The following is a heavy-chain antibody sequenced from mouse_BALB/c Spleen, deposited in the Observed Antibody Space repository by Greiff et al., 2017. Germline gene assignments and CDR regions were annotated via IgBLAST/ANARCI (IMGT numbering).Heavy chain of an antibody. D-gene: IGHD1-1*01. CDR1: GYSITSDYA. CDR2: ISYSGST. CDR3: AREGDYYGSFDY. V-gene: IGHV3-2*02. J-gene: IGHJ2*01. Sequence: DVQLQESGPGLVKPSQSLSLTCTVTGYSITSDYAWNWIRQFPGNKLEWMGYISYSGSTSYNPSLKSRISITRDTSKNQFFLQLNSVTTEDTATYYCAREGDYYGSFDYWGQGTTLTVSS.